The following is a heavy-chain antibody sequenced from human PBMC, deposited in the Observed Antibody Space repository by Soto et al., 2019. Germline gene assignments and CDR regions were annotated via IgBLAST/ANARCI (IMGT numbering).Heavy chain of an antibody. CDR3: ARDSDRPRPHPGPAAEDYYYSYGMDV. J-gene: IGHJ6*02. CDR1: GFTFSSYA. V-gene: IGHV3-30-3*01. D-gene: IGHD2-2*01. CDR2: ISYDGSSK. Sequence: GGSLRLSCAASGFTFSSYAMHWVRQAPGKGLEWVAVISYDGSSKYYADSVKGRFTISRDNSKNTLYLQMNSLRAEDTAVYYCARDSDRPRPHPGPAAEDYYYSYGMDVWGQGTTVTVSS.